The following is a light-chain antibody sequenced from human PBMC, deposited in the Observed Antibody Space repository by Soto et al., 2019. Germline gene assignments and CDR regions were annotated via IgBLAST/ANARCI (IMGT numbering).Light chain of an antibody. J-gene: IGKJ5*01. V-gene: IGKV3-15*01. CDR3: QQYNNWPPIT. CDR1: QSLTNN. CDR2: GAS. Sequence: EIVLTQSPGTLSVSPGERATLSCRASQSLTNNYFAWYQQKPGQAPRLLIYGASTRATGIPARFSGSGSGTEFTLTISSLQSEDFAVYYCQQYNNWPPITFGQGTRLEIK.